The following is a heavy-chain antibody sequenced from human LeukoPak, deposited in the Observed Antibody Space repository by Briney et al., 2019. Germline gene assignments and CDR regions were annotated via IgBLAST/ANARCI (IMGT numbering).Heavy chain of an antibody. Sequence: GGSLRFSCAASGFTFSSYAMNWVRQAPGKGLEWVSSITSGSSYIYYADSVKGRFTISRDNAKNSLYLQMNSLGAEDTAVYYCARVYCSSGSCYSFDNWGQGTMVTVSS. V-gene: IGHV3-21*01. CDR1: GFTFSSYA. J-gene: IGHJ4*02. CDR3: ARVYCSSGSCYSFDN. D-gene: IGHD2-15*01. CDR2: ITSGSSYI.